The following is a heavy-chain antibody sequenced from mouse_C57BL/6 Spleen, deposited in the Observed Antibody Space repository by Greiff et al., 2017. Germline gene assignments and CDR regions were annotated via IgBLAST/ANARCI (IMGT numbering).Heavy chain of an antibody. CDR1: GYTFTSYW. Sequence: QVQLQQPGTELVKPGASVKLSCKASGYTFTSYWMHWVKQRPGQGLEWIGNINPSNGGTNYNEKFKSKATLTVDKSASTAYMQLSSLTSEDSAVYYCARSGSSYYAMDYWGQGTSVTVSS. CDR3: ARSGSSYYAMDY. CDR2: INPSNGGT. J-gene: IGHJ4*01. D-gene: IGHD1-1*01. V-gene: IGHV1-53*01.